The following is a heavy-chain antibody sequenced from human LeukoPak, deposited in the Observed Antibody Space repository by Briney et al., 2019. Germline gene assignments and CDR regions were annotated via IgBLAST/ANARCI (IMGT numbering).Heavy chain of an antibody. CDR1: GYTFTSYD. Sequence: SGNVSCKASGYTFTSYDMHGVRQSPGQGGEGRGLINPIGGSTSYAQKFQGRVTMTRDMSTSTVYMELSRLRSEDTAVYYCARDKTYCSGGSCYYAIDYWGQGTMVTVSS. CDR2: INPIGGST. J-gene: IGHJ4*02. D-gene: IGHD2-15*01. CDR3: ARDKTYCSGGSCYYAIDY. V-gene: IGHV1-46*01.